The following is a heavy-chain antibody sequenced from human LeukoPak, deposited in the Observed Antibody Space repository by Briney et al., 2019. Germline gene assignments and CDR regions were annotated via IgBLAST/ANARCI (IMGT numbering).Heavy chain of an antibody. CDR3: ARDRSPTNY. Sequence: SQILSLTCTVSGGFIGSGGYYWSWIRQPPGKGLEWIGYIYHSGSTYYNPSLKSRVTISVDRSKNQFSLKLSSVTAADTAVYYCARDRSPTNYWGQGTLVTVSS. V-gene: IGHV4-30-2*01. J-gene: IGHJ4*02. CDR2: IYHSGST. CDR1: GGFIGSGGYY.